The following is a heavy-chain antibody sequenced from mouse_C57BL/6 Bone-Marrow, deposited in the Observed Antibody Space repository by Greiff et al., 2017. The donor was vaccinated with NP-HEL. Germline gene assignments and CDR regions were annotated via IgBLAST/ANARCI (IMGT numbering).Heavy chain of an antibody. D-gene: IGHD1-1*01. CDR1: GFTFSSYG. Sequence: EVKLQESGGDLVKPGGSLKLSCAASGFTFSSYGMSWVRQTPDKRLEWVATISSGGSYTYYPDSVKGRFTISRDNAKNTLYLQMSSLKSEDTAMYYCARRPYYGSSYGFDYWGQGTTLTVSS. J-gene: IGHJ2*01. CDR3: ARRPYYGSSYGFDY. CDR2: ISSGGSYT. V-gene: IGHV5-6*02.